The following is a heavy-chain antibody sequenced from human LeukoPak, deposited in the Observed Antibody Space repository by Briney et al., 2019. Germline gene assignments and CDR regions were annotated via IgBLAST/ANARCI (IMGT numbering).Heavy chain of an antibody. D-gene: IGHD5-12*01. Sequence: SETLSLTCTVSGGSISSYYWGWIRQPPGKGLEWIGSIYYSGSTYYNPSLKSRVIISEDTSKNQFSLKLSSVTAADTAVYYCARRQYSGYDSGFDYWGQGTLVTVSS. V-gene: IGHV4-39*01. CDR2: IYYSGST. J-gene: IGHJ4*02. CDR1: GGSISSYY. CDR3: ARRQYSGYDSGFDY.